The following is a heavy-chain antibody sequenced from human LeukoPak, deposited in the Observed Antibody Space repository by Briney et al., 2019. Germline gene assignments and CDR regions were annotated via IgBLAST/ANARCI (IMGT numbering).Heavy chain of an antibody. CDR1: GGSISSSSYY. Sequence: SETLSLTCTVSGGSISSSSYYWGWIRQPPGKGLEWIGSIYYSGSTYYNPSLKSRVTISVDTSKNQFSLKLSSVTAADTAVYYCARLYGDLTAHPYYYYGMDVWGQGTTVTVSS. J-gene: IGHJ6*02. CDR2: IYYSGST. D-gene: IGHD4-17*01. V-gene: IGHV4-39*07. CDR3: ARLYGDLTAHPYYYYGMDV.